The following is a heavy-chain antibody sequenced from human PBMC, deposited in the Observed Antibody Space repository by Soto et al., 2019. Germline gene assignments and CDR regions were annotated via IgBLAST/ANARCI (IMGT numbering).Heavy chain of an antibody. J-gene: IGHJ4*02. V-gene: IGHV1-8*01. CDR3: ARALRYCSCTSYPELFDY. D-gene: IGHD2-2*01. CDR2: MNPNSGNT. CDR1: GYTFTSYD. Sequence: ASVNVSCKASGYTFTSYDINWVRQATGQGIEWMGWMNPNSGNTGYAQKYQGRDTMTRNTAKSTEYMEPNSLRQEDTAVYYCARALRYCSCTSYPELFDYWGQGTLVTVS.